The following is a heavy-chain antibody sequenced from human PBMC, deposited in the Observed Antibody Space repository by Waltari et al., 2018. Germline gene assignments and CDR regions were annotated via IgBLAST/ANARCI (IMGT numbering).Heavy chain of an antibody. J-gene: IGHJ4*02. Sequence: EVQLVESGGGLVQPGGCLRLSCEASRFTFSSYWMSWVRQAPGKGLEWVANIKQDGSEKYYVESVKGRFNISRDNAQNSLYLQMDRLRVEDTAVYYCARASGRGTAVASSFDYWGQGALVTVSS. V-gene: IGHV3-7*01. D-gene: IGHD6-19*01. CDR3: ARASGRGTAVASSFDY. CDR1: RFTFSSYW. CDR2: IKQDGSEK.